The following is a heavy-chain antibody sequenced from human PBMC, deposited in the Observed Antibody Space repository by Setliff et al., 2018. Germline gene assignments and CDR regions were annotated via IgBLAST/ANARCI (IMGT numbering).Heavy chain of an antibody. V-gene: IGHV3-7*01. Sequence: GGSLRLSWVGTGFSFRNCWASWVRQAPGKGPEWVASINPGGSEKYYVDSVRGRFTISRDNARNSLSLQMNSLRSDDTAVYYCLGAGTCSYWGQGTRVTVSS. J-gene: IGHJ4*02. D-gene: IGHD3-10*02. CDR3: LGAGTCSY. CDR2: INPGGSEK. CDR1: GFSFRNCW.